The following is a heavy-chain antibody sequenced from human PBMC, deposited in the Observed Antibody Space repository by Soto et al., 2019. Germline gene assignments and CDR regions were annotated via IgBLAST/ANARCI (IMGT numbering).Heavy chain of an antibody. CDR3: ARGSSSWYVSFDY. V-gene: IGHV3-74*01. CDR1: GFTFSSNW. Sequence: GGSLRLSCAASGFTFSSNWMHWVRQAPGKGLVWVSRINSDGSITSYADSVKGQFTISRDNAKNTLYLQMNSLRADDTAVYYCARGSSSWYVSFDYWGQGILATVSS. D-gene: IGHD6-13*01. CDR2: INSDGSIT. J-gene: IGHJ4*02.